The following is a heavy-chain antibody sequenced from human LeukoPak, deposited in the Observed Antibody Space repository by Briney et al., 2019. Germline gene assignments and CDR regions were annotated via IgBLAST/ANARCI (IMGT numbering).Heavy chain of an antibody. CDR2: IKQDGSEK. J-gene: IGHJ4*02. Sequence: GGSLRLSCAAYGFTFSSYWMSWVRQAPGKGLEWVANIKQDGSEKYYVDSVKGRFTISRDNAKNSLYLQMNSLRAEDTAVYYCARHCSSTSCYTPAVFDYWGQGTLVTVSS. CDR3: ARHCSSTSCYTPAVFDY. D-gene: IGHD2-2*02. V-gene: IGHV3-7*01. CDR1: GFTFSSYW.